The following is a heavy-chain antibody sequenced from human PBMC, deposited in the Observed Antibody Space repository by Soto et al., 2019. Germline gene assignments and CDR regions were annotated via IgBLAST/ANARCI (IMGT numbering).Heavy chain of an antibody. CDR3: ARSPPIVVVVAATPGWYDP. D-gene: IGHD2-15*01. Sequence: EVQLVESGGGLVQPGGSLRLSCAASVFTFSSYWMSWVRQAPGKGLEWVANIKQDGSEKYYVDSVKGRFTISRDNAKNSLYLQMNSLRAEDTAVYYCARSPPIVVVVAATPGWYDPWGQGTLVTVSS. J-gene: IGHJ5*02. V-gene: IGHV3-7*03. CDR1: VFTFSSYW. CDR2: IKQDGSEK.